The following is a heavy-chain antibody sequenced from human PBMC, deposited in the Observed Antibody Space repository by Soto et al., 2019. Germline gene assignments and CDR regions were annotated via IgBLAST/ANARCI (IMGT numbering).Heavy chain of an antibody. D-gene: IGHD3-16*01. CDR1: GGSISSYY. CDR3: ARCRLDYGMDV. V-gene: IGHV4-4*07. J-gene: IGHJ6*02. Sequence: QVQLQESGPGLVKPSETLSLTCTVSGGSISSYYWCWIRQPAGKGLEWIGRFYPSGNINYNPSLKSRITMSGDTSRNQFSLNLTSVTAADTAVYYCARCRLDYGMDVWGQGTTVTVSS. CDR2: FYPSGNI.